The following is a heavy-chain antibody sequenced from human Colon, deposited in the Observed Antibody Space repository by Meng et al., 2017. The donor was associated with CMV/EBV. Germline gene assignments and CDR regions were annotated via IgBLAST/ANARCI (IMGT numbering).Heavy chain of an antibody. J-gene: IGHJ4*02. D-gene: IGHD2-8*02. Sequence: GESLKISCAASGFTFSHYSMNWVRQAPGKGLEWISYISSSTYTTYCLDSVKGRFTISRDNAKNSLYLQMNSLGAEDTAVYYCARASIPDTGVGLDNWGQGTQVTVSS. V-gene: IGHV3-48*04. CDR2: ISSSTYTT. CDR1: GFTFSHYS. CDR3: ARASIPDTGVGLDN.